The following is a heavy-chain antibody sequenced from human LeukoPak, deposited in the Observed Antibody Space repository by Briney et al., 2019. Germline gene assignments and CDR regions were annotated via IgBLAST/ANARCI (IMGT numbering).Heavy chain of an antibody. Sequence: GGSLRLSCAASGFTFSSYAMSWVRQAPGKGLEWVSGISGSGSSTYYADSVKGQFTISRDNSKNAVYLQVNSLSAEDTAVYYCAKLGNGNVWGTYRDNWFDPWGQGTLVTVSS. CDR2: ISGSGSST. CDR3: AKLGNGNVWGTYRDNWFDP. D-gene: IGHD3-16*02. J-gene: IGHJ5*02. V-gene: IGHV3-23*01. CDR1: GFTFSSYA.